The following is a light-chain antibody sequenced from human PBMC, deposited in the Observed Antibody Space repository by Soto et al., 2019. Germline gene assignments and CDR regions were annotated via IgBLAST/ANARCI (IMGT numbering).Light chain of an antibody. V-gene: IGKV1-39*01. CDR3: QQSYSTRWT. J-gene: IGKJ1*01. CDR2: AAS. CDR1: QSISSY. Sequence: DIQMTQSPSSLSASVGDRVTITCRASQSISSYLNSYQQKPGKAPKLLIYAASSLQSGVPSRFSGSGSGTYFTLTSSSLQPEDFATYYCQQSYSTRWTFGQGTKVEIK.